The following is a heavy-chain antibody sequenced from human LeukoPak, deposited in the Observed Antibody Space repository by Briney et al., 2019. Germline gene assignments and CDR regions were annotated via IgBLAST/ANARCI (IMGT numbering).Heavy chain of an antibody. V-gene: IGHV4-39*01. D-gene: IGHD1-20*01. J-gene: IGHJ5*02. CDR2: ISYSGST. CDR3: ARHSNWNGGVDWFDP. CDR1: GGSISSSSYY. Sequence: PSETLSLTCTVSGGSISSSSYYWGWIRQPPGKGLEWIGSISYSGSTNYNPSLKSRVTISVDTSNNQFSLKLNSVTAADTAVYYCARHSNWNGGVDWFDPWGQGAQVTVSS.